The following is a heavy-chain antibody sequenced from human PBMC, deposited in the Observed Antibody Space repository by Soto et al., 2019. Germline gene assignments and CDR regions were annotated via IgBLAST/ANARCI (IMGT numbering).Heavy chain of an antibody. D-gene: IGHD2-2*01. V-gene: IGHV1-18*01. Sequence: AAVKVSCKASGYTFTSHVISWVRQAPGQGLEWMGWISAYNGNTNYAQKLQGRVTMTTDTSTSTAYMELRSLRSDDTAVYYCASQYLPGVPFDRELDHQDPLEIWTQGTIVPVSS. CDR2: ISAYNGNT. CDR3: ASQYLPGVPFDRELDHQDPLEI. J-gene: IGHJ3*02. CDR1: GYTFTSHV.